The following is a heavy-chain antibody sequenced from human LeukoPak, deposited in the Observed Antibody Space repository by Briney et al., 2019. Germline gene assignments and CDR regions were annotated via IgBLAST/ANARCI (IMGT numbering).Heavy chain of an antibody. CDR3: ARWYYDFWSGYYTRFNWFDP. CDR2: IYYSGST. Sequence: SQTLSLTCTVSGGSISSGFYYWSWIRQHPGKGLEWIGYIYYSGSTYYNPSLKSRVTISVDTSKNQFSLKLSSVTAADTAVYYCARWYYDFWSGYYTRFNWFDPWGQGTLVTVSS. D-gene: IGHD3-3*01. CDR1: GGSISSGFYY. J-gene: IGHJ5*02. V-gene: IGHV4-31*03.